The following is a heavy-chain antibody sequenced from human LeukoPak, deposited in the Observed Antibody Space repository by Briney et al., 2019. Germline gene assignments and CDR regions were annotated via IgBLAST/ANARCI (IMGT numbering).Heavy chain of an antibody. D-gene: IGHD1-1*01. V-gene: IGHV1-2*02. Sequence: ASVKVSCKASGYSFTAQYLHWGRQAPGQGPEWMGWIYPKTGGTNLAQKFQGRVTMTRDTSISTGHMELSRLRSDDTAVYFCARDLDNVAGDFWGQGTLVIVSS. CDR3: ARDLDNVAGDF. J-gene: IGHJ4*03. CDR2: IYPKTGGT. CDR1: GYSFTAQY.